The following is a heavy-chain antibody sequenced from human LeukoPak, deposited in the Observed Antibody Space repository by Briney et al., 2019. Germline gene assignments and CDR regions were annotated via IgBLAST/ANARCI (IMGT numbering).Heavy chain of an antibody. CDR2: IKQDGSEK. CDR1: GGSISSYY. Sequence: PSETLSLTCTVSGGSISSYYWSWVRQAPGKGLEWVANIKQDGSEKYYVDSVEGRFTISRDNAKNSLYLQMNSLRAEDTAVYYCARDRYWGQGTLVTVSS. CDR3: ARDRY. V-gene: IGHV3-7*01. J-gene: IGHJ4*02.